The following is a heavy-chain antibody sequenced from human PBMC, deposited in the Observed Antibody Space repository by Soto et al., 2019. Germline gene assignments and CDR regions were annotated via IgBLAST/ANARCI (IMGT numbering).Heavy chain of an antibody. J-gene: IGHJ6*02. V-gene: IGHV3-23*01. CDR3: AKGRSCSGGSCYSWEYYYGMDV. CDR1: GFTFSNYA. D-gene: IGHD2-15*01. Sequence: PGGSLRLSCAASGFTFSNYAMSWVRQAPGKGLEWVSSISGTGGNTHYADSVKGRFTISRDNSKNTLYLQMNSLRAEDTAVYYCAKGRSCSGGSCYSWEYYYGMDVWGQGTTVTVSS. CDR2: ISGTGGNT.